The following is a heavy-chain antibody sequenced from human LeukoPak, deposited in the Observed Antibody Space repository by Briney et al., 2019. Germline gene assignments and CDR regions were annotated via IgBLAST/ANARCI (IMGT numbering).Heavy chain of an antibody. CDR1: GFTLSSYW. J-gene: IGHJ4*02. D-gene: IGHD1-1*01. Sequence: PGGSLRLSCAASGFTLSSYWMYWVRQAPGKGLVWVSLINGDGSSTNYADSVKGRFTISRDNAKNTLYLQVNSLRADDTAVYYCARHLGTYSDHWGQGTLVTVS. CDR3: ARHLGTYSDH. V-gene: IGHV3-74*01. CDR2: INGDGSST.